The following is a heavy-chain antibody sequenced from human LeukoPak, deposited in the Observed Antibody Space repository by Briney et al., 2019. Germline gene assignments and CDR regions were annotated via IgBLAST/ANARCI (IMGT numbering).Heavy chain of an antibody. D-gene: IGHD3-3*01. J-gene: IGHJ6*03. CDR1: GYTFTSYG. CDR3: ARVWSGFRPPNYYYMDV. CDR2: ISAYNGNT. Sequence: ASVKVSCKASGYTFTSYGISWVRQAPGQGLEWMGWISAYNGNTNYAQKLQGRVTMTTDTSTSTAYMELRSLRSEDTAVYYCARVWSGFRPPNYYYMDVWGKGTTVTVSS. V-gene: IGHV1-18*01.